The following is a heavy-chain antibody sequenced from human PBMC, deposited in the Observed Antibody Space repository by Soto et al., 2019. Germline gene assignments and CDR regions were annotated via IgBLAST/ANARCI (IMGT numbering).Heavy chain of an antibody. V-gene: IGHV4-59*08. D-gene: IGHD5-18*01. CDR1: GGNIISYG. CDR3: AKQSDATMDLGALDI. J-gene: IGHJ3*02. CDR2: IYYSGST. Sequence: SVTISLTCTAAGGNIISYGWSWIRQTPGKGLEWIGDIYYSGSTNYNPSLKSRVTISVDTSKNQFSLKLSSVTAADTAVYYCAKQSDATMDLGALDIWGQGTMVTVSS.